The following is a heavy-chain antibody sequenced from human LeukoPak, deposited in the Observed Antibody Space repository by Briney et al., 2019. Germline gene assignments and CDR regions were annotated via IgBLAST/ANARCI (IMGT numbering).Heavy chain of an antibody. V-gene: IGHV4-4*02. CDR2: IYHSGST. J-gene: IGHJ4*02. CDR3: ARVPSDYYDSSGYAYFDY. CDR1: GGSISSSNW. D-gene: IGHD3-22*01. Sequence: SETLSLTCAVSGGSISSSNWWSWVRQPPGKGLEWIGEIYHSGSTNYNPSLKSRVTISVDKSKNLFSLKLSSVTAADTVVYYCARVPSDYYDSSGYAYFDYWGQGTLVTVSS.